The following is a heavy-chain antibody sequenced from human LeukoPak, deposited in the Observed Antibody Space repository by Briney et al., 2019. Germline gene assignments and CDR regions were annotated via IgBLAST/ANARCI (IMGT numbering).Heavy chain of an antibody. CDR1: GFTFSGSA. D-gene: IGHD6-6*01. V-gene: IGHV3-73*01. Sequence: PGGSLRLSCAASGFTFSGSAMHWVRQASGKGLEWVSRIRSKANSCATAYAASVKGRFTISRDDSKNTAYLQMNSLKTEDTAVYYCTRPGYSSSSGDYWGQGTLVTVSS. CDR2: IRSKANSCAT. CDR3: TRPGYSSSSGDY. J-gene: IGHJ4*02.